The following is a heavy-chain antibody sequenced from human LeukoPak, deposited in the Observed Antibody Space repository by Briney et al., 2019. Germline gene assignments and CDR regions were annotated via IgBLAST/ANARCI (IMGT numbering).Heavy chain of an antibody. CDR2: INAYSGAT. D-gene: IGHD3-22*01. CDR1: GYTFTDHY. J-gene: IGHJ6*03. CDR3: ARDYPDSSGSSYMDV. V-gene: IGHV1-2*02. Sequence: ASVKVSCKASGYTFTDHYMHWVRQAPGQGLEWMGWINAYSGATLYAQSFQGRVTLTRDTSISTAYMDLSRLRSDDMAVYYCARDYPDSSGSSYMDVWAKGTTDTVSS.